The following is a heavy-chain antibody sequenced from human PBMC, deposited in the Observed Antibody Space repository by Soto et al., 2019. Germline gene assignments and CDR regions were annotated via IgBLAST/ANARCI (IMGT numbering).Heavy chain of an antibody. D-gene: IGHD3-10*01. Sequence: PGESLKISCKGSGYSFTSYWIGWVRQMPGKGLEWMGIIYPGDSDTRYSPSFQGQVTISADKSISTAYLQWSSLKASDTAMYYCARHDSTMVRGGRAYYYYYYGMDVWDQGTTVTVSS. J-gene: IGHJ6*02. CDR1: GYSFTSYW. CDR2: IYPGDSDT. CDR3: ARHDSTMVRGGRAYYYYYYGMDV. V-gene: IGHV5-51*01.